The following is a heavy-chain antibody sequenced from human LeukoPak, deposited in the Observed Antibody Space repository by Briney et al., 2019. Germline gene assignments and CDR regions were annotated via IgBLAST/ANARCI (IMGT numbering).Heavy chain of an antibody. CDR2: IYPGDSDT. CDR3: ARLTMVRGVRYFDP. D-gene: IGHD3-10*01. CDR1: GYSFTSYW. J-gene: IGHJ5*02. V-gene: IGHV5-51*01. Sequence: GESLKISCKGSGYSFTSYWIGWVRQMPGKGLEWMGIIYPGDSDTRYSPSFQGQVTISADKSITTAYLQWSSLKASDSAMYYCARLTMVRGVRYFDPWGQGTLVTVSS.